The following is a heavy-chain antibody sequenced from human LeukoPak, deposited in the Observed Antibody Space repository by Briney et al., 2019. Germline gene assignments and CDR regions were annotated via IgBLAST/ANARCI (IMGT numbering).Heavy chain of an antibody. J-gene: IGHJ6*03. V-gene: IGHV3-15*01. D-gene: IGHD3-10*01. CDR1: GFTFSNAW. CDR2: IKSKTDGGTT. CDR3: TTETYYYGSGSYPYYYYYMDV. Sequence: GGSLRLSCAASGFTFSNAWMSWVRQAPGKGLEWVGRIKSKTDGGTTDYAAPVKGRFTISRDDSKNTLYLQMNSLKTEDTAVYYCTTETYYYGSGSYPYYYYYMDVWGKGTTVTVSS.